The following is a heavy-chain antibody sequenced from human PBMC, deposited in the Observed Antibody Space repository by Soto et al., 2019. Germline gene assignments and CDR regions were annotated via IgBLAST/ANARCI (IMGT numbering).Heavy chain of an antibody. Sequence: GESLKISCKGSGYSFAGYWITWVRQKPGKGLEWMGRIDPSDSQTYYSPSFRGHVTISADKSITTTYLQWSSLKASDTAIYYCAASIFYYGMDVWGQGTTVTVSS. J-gene: IGHJ6*02. CDR1: GYSFAGYW. CDR3: AASIFYYGMDV. V-gene: IGHV5-10-1*01. CDR2: IDPSDSQT.